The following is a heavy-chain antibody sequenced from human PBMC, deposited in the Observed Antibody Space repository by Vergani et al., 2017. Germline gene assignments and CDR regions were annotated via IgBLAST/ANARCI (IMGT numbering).Heavy chain of an antibody. Sequence: EVQLLESGGGLVQPGGSLRLSCAASGFTFSSYAMTWVRQAPGKGLEWVSGISGSGDSTYYADSVKGRVTISRDNSKNTLYLQMNSLRVEDTAVYYCARAYGRYDWFDYWGQRTLVTVSS. CDR3: ARAYGRYDWFDY. CDR2: ISGSGDST. CDR1: GFTFSSYA. V-gene: IGHV3-23*01. D-gene: IGHD1-20*01. J-gene: IGHJ4*01.